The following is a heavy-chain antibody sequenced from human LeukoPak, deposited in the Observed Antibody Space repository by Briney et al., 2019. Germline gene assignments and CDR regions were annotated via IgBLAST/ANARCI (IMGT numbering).Heavy chain of an antibody. V-gene: IGHV4-34*01. D-gene: IGHD3-10*01. CDR2: INHSGAT. J-gene: IGHJ6*02. Sequence: SETLSLTCAVYGGSVSDYYWTWIRQSPGKGLEWIGEINHSGATDYNPSLKSRVTISVDTSKNQFSLKVRSVTAADTAVYYCARRVRGVIISFYYYNGMDVWGQGTTVTVSS. CDR1: GGSVSDYY. CDR3: ARRVRGVIISFYYYNGMDV.